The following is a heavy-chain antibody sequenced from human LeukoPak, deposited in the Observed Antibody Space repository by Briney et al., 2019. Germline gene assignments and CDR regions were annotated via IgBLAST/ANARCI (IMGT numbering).Heavy chain of an antibody. Sequence: GESLKISCKGSGYSFTSYWIGWVRQMPGKGLEWMVIIYPGDSDTRYSPSFQGQVTISADKSISTAYLQWSSLKASDTAMYYCARLAVAGTGPSNYFDYWGQGTLVTVSS. J-gene: IGHJ4*02. V-gene: IGHV5-51*01. CDR3: ARLAVAGTGPSNYFDY. D-gene: IGHD6-19*01. CDR2: IYPGDSDT. CDR1: GYSFTSYW.